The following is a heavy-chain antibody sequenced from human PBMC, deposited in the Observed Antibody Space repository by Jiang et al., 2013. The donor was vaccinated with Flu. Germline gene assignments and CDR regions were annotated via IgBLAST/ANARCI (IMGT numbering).Heavy chain of an antibody. CDR1: EFTFNNYA. J-gene: IGHJ4*02. CDR3: AYASSFFDY. Sequence: GESLRLSCAASEFTFNNYALNWVRQAPGKGLEWVSAITGSGTGTFYADSVKGRFTISRDHSKNTVYLQMTSLRAEDTALYYCAYASSFFDYWGQGTLVTVSS. V-gene: IGHV3-23*01. CDR2: ITGSGTGT.